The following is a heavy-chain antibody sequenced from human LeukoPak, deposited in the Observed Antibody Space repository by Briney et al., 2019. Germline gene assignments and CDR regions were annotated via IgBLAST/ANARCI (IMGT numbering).Heavy chain of an antibody. D-gene: IGHD6-19*01. CDR2: IRYDGSDK. V-gene: IGHV3-30*02. Sequence: GGSLRLSCAASGFTFSSDRTHWVREGPGKGVEWVAFIRYDGSDKYYADSVKGRFTISRDNSKNTLYLQMNSLRAEDTAVYYCAKEVRYSSGWSTYYYYYGMDVWGQGTTVTVSS. J-gene: IGHJ6*02. CDR3: AKEVRYSSGWSTYYYYYGMDV. CDR1: GFTFSSDR.